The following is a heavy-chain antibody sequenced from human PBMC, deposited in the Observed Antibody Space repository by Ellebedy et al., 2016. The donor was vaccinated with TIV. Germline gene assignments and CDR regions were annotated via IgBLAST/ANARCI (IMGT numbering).Heavy chain of an antibody. J-gene: IGHJ4*02. Sequence: GESLKISXAASGYTFSGYSMSWVRQAPGKGLEWVSAISSSGGSTYYADSVKGRFTISRDNSKNTQYLQMNSLRAEDTAVYYCTLYYYGSGSYPFGYWGQGTLVTVSS. CDR3: TLYYYGSGSYPFGY. CDR1: GYTFSGYS. D-gene: IGHD3-10*01. V-gene: IGHV3-23*01. CDR2: ISSSGGST.